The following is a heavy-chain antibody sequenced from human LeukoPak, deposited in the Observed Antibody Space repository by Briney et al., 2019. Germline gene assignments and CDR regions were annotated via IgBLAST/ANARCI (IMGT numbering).Heavy chain of an antibody. D-gene: IGHD3-22*01. V-gene: IGHV4-4*07. CDR3: AREVYYDSSGYYYEVLDY. J-gene: IGHJ4*02. CDR2: IYTSGST. Sequence: KPSETLSLTCTVSGVSISSYYWSWIRQPAGKGLEWIGRIYTSGSTNYNPSLKSRVTMSVDTSKNQFSLKLSSVTAADTAVYYCAREVYYDSSGYYYEVLDYWGQGTLVTVSS. CDR1: GVSISSYY.